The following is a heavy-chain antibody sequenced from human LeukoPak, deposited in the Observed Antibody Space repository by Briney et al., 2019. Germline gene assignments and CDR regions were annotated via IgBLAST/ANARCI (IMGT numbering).Heavy chain of an antibody. CDR3: AKDKGTWGALDI. J-gene: IGHJ3*02. D-gene: IGHD1-1*01. V-gene: IGHV3-23*01. Sequence: PGGSLRLSCAASGFTFSSYGMHWGRQAPGKGLEWVSTITGSADSTFYAVSVKGRFTISRDNSKNTLDLQMNSLRAEDTALYYCAKDKGTWGALDIWGQGTTVTVSS. CDR1: GFTFSSYG. CDR2: ITGSADST.